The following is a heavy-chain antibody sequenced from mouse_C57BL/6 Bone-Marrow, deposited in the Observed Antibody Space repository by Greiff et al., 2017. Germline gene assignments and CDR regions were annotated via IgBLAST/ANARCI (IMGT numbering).Heavy chain of an antibody. Sequence: EVKLMESGGGLVKPGGSLKLSCAASGFTFSSYAMSWVRQTPEKRLEWVATISDGGSYTYYPDNVKGRFTISRDNAKNNLYLQMSHLQSEDTAMYYCARGRDYYGSLYWYFDVWGTGTTVTVSS. V-gene: IGHV5-4*03. CDR3: ARGRDYYGSLYWYFDV. CDR2: ISDGGSYT. J-gene: IGHJ1*03. CDR1: GFTFSSYA. D-gene: IGHD1-1*01.